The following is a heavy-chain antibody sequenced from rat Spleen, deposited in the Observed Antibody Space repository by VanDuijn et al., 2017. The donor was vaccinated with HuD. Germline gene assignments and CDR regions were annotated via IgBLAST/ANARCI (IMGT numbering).Heavy chain of an antibody. D-gene: IGHD5-1*01. CDR3: ARHVTGSWVMDA. CDR1: GFTFSNYG. Sequence: EVQLVESGGGLVQPGRSLKLSCAASGFTFSNYGMAWVRQAPTKGLEWVATISYDGSSTYYRDSVKGRFTISRDNAKSTLYLQMDSLRSEDTATYYCARHVTGSWVMDAWGQGASVTVSS. J-gene: IGHJ4*01. V-gene: IGHV5-29*01. CDR2: ISYDGSST.